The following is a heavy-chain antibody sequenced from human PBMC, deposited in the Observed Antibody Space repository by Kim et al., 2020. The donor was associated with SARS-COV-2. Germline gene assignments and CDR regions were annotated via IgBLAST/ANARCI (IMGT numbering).Heavy chain of an antibody. CDR1: GITSSSYY. CDR2: IKRDGSER. J-gene: IGHJ4*02. V-gene: IGHV3-7*01. Sequence: GGSLRLSCVDSGITSSSYYLTWVRQAPGKGLEWVANIKRDGSERYYGDSVKGRFTISRDNAKSSVFLQMNSLRSEDTAVYYCGISGIGGQGTLVTVSS. CDR3: GISGI.